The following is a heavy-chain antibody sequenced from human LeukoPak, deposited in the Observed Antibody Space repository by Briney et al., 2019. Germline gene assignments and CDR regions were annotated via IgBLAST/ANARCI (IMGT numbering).Heavy chain of an antibody. Sequence: SETLSLTCTVSGGSISSSSYYWGWIRQPPGKGLEWIGSIYYSGSTYYNPSLKSRVTISVDTSKNQFSLKLDSVTAADTAVYYCAKGTSSGWYYFDYWGQGTLVTVSS. CDR1: GGSISSSSYY. CDR2: IYYSGST. CDR3: AKGTSSGWYYFDY. D-gene: IGHD6-19*01. V-gene: IGHV4-39*07. J-gene: IGHJ4*02.